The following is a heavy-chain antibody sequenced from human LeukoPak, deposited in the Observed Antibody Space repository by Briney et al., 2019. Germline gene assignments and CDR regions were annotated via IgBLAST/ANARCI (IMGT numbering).Heavy chain of an antibody. CDR3: ARDLRGEGYCSSTSCYFV. CDR1: GFTFSSYG. CDR2: IWYDGSNK. V-gene: IGHV3-33*01. J-gene: IGHJ3*01. Sequence: PGRSLRLSCAASGFTFSSYGMHWVRQAPGKGLEWVAVIWYDGSNKYYADSVKGRFTISRDNSKNTLYLQMNSLRVEDTAVYYCARDLRGEGYCSSTSCYFVWGQGTMVTVSS. D-gene: IGHD2-2*01.